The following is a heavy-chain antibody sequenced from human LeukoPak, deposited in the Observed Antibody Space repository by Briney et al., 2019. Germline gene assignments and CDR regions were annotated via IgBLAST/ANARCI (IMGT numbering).Heavy chain of an antibody. V-gene: IGHV3-53*01. J-gene: IGHJ3*02. D-gene: IGHD3-22*01. CDR1: GFTVSSNY. CDR3: ARGHSSGYYYDRIVAFDI. CDR2: IYSGGST. Sequence: PGGSLRLSCAAYGFTVSSNYMSWVRQAPGKGLEWVSVIYSGGSTYYADSVKGRFTISRDNSKNSLYLQMNSLRAEDTAVYYCARGHSSGYYYDRIVAFDIWGQGTMVTVSS.